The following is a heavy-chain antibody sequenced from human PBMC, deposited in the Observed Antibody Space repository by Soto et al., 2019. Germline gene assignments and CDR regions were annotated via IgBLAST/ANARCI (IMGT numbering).Heavy chain of an antibody. V-gene: IGHV1-46*01. D-gene: IGHD5-18*01. CDR3: ARARYSCSSFFFDD. Sequence: GASVKVSCKASGYSFTAFHMHWVRQAPGLVREWMGIINHNSGHANIAQRFQGRVDLTWDTSTRHGYMEQSGLRSNDTAVYYRARARYSCSSFFFDDWGQGTPVTVSS. CDR2: INHNSGHA. CDR1: GYSFTAFH. J-gene: IGHJ4*02.